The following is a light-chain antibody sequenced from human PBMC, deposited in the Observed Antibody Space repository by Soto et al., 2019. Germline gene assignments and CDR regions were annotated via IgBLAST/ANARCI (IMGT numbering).Light chain of an antibody. CDR2: EVS. V-gene: IGLV2-14*01. J-gene: IGLJ1*01. Sequence: QSALTQPASVSGSPGQSITISCTGTSSDVGGYKYVSWYQQHPGKVPKLMIYEVSNRPSGVSNRFSGSKSGNTASLTISGLQAEDEADYYCSSYTSSSLYVFGTGTKVTVL. CDR3: SSYTSSSLYV. CDR1: SSDVGGYKY.